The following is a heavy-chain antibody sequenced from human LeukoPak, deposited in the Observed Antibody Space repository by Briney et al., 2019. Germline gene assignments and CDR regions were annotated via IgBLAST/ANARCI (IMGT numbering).Heavy chain of an antibody. V-gene: IGHV1-18*01. D-gene: IGHD6-19*01. CDR1: GYSFSTKG. CDR2: ISGYNGLT. J-gene: IGHJ4*02. Sequence: AAVKVSCKASGYSFSTKGNSWVRQAPGQGHEWMGWISGYNGLTKSAQKFQGRVTMTTDTSTSTAYMEVTSLISDDTAVYYCARDKDLGAVAGTFDSWGQGTLVTVSS. CDR3: ARDKDLGAVAGTFDS.